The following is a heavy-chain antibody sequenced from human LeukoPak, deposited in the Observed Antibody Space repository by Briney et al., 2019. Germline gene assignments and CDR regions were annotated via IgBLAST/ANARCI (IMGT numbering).Heavy chain of an antibody. Sequence: GGSLRLSCAASGFTFSSYWMSWVRQAPGKGLEWVANIKQDGSEKYYVDSVKGRFTISRDNAKNSLYLQMNSLRAEDTAVYYCARRYSSSWYGLRRYYMDVWGKGTTVTVSS. V-gene: IGHV3-7*01. D-gene: IGHD6-13*01. CDR3: ARRYSSSWYGLRRYYMDV. CDR2: IKQDGSEK. J-gene: IGHJ6*03. CDR1: GFTFSSYW.